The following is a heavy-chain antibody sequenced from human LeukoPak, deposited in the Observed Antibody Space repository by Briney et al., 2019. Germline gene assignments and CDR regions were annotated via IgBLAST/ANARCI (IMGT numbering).Heavy chain of an antibody. CDR1: GFTFSSYS. CDR3: ARERGPSVFDY. CDR2: ISSSSSTI. J-gene: IGHJ4*02. V-gene: IGHV3-48*01. D-gene: IGHD3-16*01. Sequence: HPGGSLRLSCAASGFTFSSYSMNWVRQAPGKGLEGVSYISSSSSTIYYADSVKGRFTISRDNAKNSLYLQMNSLRAEDTAVYYCARERGPSVFDYWGQGTLVTVSS.